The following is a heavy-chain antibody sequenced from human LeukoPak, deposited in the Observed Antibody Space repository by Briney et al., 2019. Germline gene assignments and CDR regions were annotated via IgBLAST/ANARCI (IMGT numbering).Heavy chain of an antibody. V-gene: IGHV3-23*01. J-gene: IGHJ4*02. CDR2: ISGSGGNT. Sequence: GGCLRLSCAASGFTFSSYAMSWVRQAPGKGLEWVSAISGSGGNTYYADSVKGRLTISRDNSKNTLYLQMNSLRAEDTAVYYCAKSVRIFGVVSGIDYWGQGTLVTVSS. D-gene: IGHD3-3*01. CDR1: GFTFSSYA. CDR3: AKSVRIFGVVSGIDY.